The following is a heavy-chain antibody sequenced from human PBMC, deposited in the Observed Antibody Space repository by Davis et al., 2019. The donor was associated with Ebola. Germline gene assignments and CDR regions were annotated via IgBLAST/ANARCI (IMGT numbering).Heavy chain of an antibody. Sequence: SETLSLTCTVSGGSVSTYYWSWIRQPPGKGLEWIGYIYYRGSTNYNPSLKSRVTILVDTSKNQFSLKLSSVTAADTAVYYCARVGSYYSSFGYWGQGTLVTVSS. CDR3: ARVGSYYSSFGY. CDR1: GGSVSTYY. V-gene: IGHV4-59*08. CDR2: IYYRGST. D-gene: IGHD1-26*01. J-gene: IGHJ4*02.